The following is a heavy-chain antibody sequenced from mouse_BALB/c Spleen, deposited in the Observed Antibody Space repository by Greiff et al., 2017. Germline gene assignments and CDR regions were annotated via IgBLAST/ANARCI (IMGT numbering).Heavy chain of an antibody. CDR2: IYPGDGDT. J-gene: IGHJ4*01. CDR3: ARTLWLRRAAMDY. CDR1: GYAFSSYW. Sequence: LVESGAELVRPGSSVKISCKASGYAFSSYWMNWVKQRPGQGLEWIGQIYPGDGDTNYNGKFKGKATLTADKSSSTAYMQLSSLTSEDSAVYFCARTLWLRRAAMDYWGQGTSVTVSS. V-gene: IGHV1-80*01. D-gene: IGHD2-2*01.